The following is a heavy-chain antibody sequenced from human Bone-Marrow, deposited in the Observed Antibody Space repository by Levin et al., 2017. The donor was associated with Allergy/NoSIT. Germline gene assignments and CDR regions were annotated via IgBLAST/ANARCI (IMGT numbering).Heavy chain of an antibody. CDR3: ARDETFNSWHTGWSDP. J-gene: IGHJ5*02. CDR2: MFAGGAA. D-gene: IGHD6-13*01. V-gene: IGHV4-61*02. CDR1: GDSINNTNHY. Sequence: SCTVSGDSINNTNHYWSWLRQPAGKGLEWIGRMFAGGAATYNRSLRSRVTISIDTSKNQFSLKLTSVTAADTAVYYCARDETFNSWHTGWSDPWGQGTLVTVSS.